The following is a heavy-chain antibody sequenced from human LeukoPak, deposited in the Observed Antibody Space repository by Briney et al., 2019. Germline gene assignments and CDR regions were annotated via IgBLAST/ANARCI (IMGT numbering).Heavy chain of an antibody. CDR3: AGRGPYSSSQTTVDY. D-gene: IGHD6-13*01. CDR2: INHSGST. V-gene: IGHV4-34*01. CDR1: GESFSGYY. J-gene: IGHJ4*02. Sequence: ASETLSLTCAIYGESFSGYYWSWIRQPPGKGLEWIGEINHSGSTYYNPSLKSRVTISVDTSKNQFSLKLSSVTAADTAAYYCAGRGPYSSSQTTVDYWGQGTLVTVSS.